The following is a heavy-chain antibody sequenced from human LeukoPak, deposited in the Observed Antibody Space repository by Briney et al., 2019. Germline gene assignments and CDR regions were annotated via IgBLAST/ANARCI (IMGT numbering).Heavy chain of an antibody. CDR1: GGTFSSYA. Sequence: ASVKASCKGSGGTFSSYAISWVRQAPGQGLEWMGGIIPIFGTANYAQKFQGRVTITADESTSTAYMELSSLRSEDTAVYYCARGLEPAAGDWWFDPWGQGTLVTVSS. J-gene: IGHJ5*02. V-gene: IGHV1-69*13. CDR3: ARGLEPAAGDWWFDP. D-gene: IGHD2-2*01. CDR2: IIPIFGTA.